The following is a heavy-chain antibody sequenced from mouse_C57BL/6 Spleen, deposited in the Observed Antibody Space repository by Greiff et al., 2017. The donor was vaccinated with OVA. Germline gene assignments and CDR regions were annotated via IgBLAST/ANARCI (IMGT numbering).Heavy chain of an antibody. V-gene: IGHV1-54*01. D-gene: IGHD2-4*01. CDR1: GYAFTTYL. CDR3: ARTRDYDEEFAY. J-gene: IGHJ3*01. CDR2: INPGSGGP. Sequence: QVQLQQSGAELVRPVTSVKVSCKASGYAFTTYLIEWVKQRPGPGLEWIGVINPGSGGPHSNAKFKGKATLTAAKSSSTAYMQLSSLTSEDSAVYFCARTRDYDEEFAYWGQGTLVTVSA.